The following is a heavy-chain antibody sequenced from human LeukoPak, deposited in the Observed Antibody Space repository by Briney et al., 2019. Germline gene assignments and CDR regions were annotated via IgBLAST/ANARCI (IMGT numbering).Heavy chain of an antibody. CDR2: INHSGST. Sequence: SETLSLTCAVYGGSFSGYYWSWIRQPPGKGLEWIGEINHSGSTNYNPSLKSRVTISVDTSKNQFSLRLSSVTAAGTAVYYCARGALWYQRDPFDYWGQGTLVTVSS. V-gene: IGHV4-34*01. J-gene: IGHJ4*02. D-gene: IGHD2-2*01. CDR3: ARGALWYQRDPFDY. CDR1: GGSFSGYY.